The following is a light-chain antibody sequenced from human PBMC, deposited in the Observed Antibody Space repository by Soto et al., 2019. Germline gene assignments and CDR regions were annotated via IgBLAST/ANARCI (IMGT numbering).Light chain of an antibody. CDR1: QDISTY. CDR3: QQGNSYPRT. J-gene: IGKJ3*01. V-gene: IGKV1-9*01. CDR2: AAS. Sequence: IQLTQSPSSLSASVGDRVTITCRASQDISTYVAWYQQKPGKGPKLLIYAASTLQSGVPSRFSGSGSGTDFTLTINSLQPEDFATYYCQQGNSYPRTFGPWTKVDIK.